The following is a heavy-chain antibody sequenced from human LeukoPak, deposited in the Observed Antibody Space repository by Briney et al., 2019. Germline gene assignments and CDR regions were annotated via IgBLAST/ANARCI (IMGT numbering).Heavy chain of an antibody. CDR3: ARSRSSGCVPFDY. J-gene: IGHJ4*02. Sequence: ASVKVSCKASGYTFTGYYMHWVRQAPGQGLEWMGWINPNSGGTNYAQKFQGRVTMTRDTSISTAYMELSRLRSDDTAVYYCARSRSSGCVPFDYWGQGTLVTVSS. CDR2: INPNSGGT. D-gene: IGHD5-12*01. V-gene: IGHV1-2*02. CDR1: GYTFTGYY.